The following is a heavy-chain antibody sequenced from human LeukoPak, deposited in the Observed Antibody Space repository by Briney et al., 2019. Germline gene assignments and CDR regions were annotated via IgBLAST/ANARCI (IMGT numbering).Heavy chain of an antibody. CDR3: AKIPVSYSSGWSNFDY. V-gene: IGHV3-23*01. J-gene: IGHJ4*02. CDR1: GFTFSSYA. Sequence: RGSLRLSCAASGFTFSSYAMSWVRQAPGRGLEWVSGISGSGDSTNYADSVKGRFTSSRDNSKNTLFLQMNMLRAEDTAVYYCAKIPVSYSSGWSNFDYWGQGTLVTVS. CDR2: ISGSGDST. D-gene: IGHD6-19*01.